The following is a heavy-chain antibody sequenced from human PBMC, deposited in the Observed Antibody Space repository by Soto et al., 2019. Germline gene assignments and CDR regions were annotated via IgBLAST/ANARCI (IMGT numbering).Heavy chain of an antibody. D-gene: IGHD3-10*01. V-gene: IGHV4-59*08. CDR2: IYYSGST. Sequence: SETLSLTCTVSGGCISSYYWSWIRQSPGKGLEWIGYIYYSGSTNYNPSLKSRVTISVDTSKNQFSLKLSSVTAADTAVYYCARQWFGELNPFDPWGQGTLVTVSS. CDR1: GGCISSYY. J-gene: IGHJ5*02. CDR3: ARQWFGELNPFDP.